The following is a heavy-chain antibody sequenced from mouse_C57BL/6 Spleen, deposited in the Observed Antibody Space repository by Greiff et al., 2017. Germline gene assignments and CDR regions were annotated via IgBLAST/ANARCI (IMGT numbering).Heavy chain of an antibody. Sequence: QVQLKQPGAELVKPGASVKMSCKASGYTFTSYWITWVKQRPGQGLEWIGDIYPGSGSTNYNEKFKSKATLTVDTSSSTAYMQLSSLTSEDSAVYDCAREGANWDAMDYWGQGTSVTVSS. J-gene: IGHJ4*01. CDR2: IYPGSGST. V-gene: IGHV1-55*01. CDR1: GYTFTSYW. CDR3: AREGANWDAMDY. D-gene: IGHD4-1*01.